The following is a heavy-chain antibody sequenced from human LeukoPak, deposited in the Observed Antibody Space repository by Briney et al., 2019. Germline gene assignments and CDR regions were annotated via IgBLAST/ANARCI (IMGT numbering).Heavy chain of an antibody. V-gene: IGHV1-69*02. J-gene: IGHJ4*02. CDR1: VGTFSSDT. D-gene: IGHD6-13*01. CDR2: IFPILGVP. CDR3: ARGNAGMSDY. Sequence: SVRVSCAASVGTFSSDTISGGCDTPGQRVEWIWGIFPILGVPNYAQKFQGRVTITADKSTITAYMELSSVRSEDTAVYCCARGNAGMSDYWGQGTLVTVSS.